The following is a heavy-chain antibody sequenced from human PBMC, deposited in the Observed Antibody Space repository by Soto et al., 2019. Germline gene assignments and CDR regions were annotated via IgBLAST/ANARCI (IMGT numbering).Heavy chain of an antibody. V-gene: IGHV3-30-3*01. CDR3: ARDHGVYSDSSGYYYY. D-gene: IGHD3-22*01. J-gene: IGHJ4*02. Sequence: HPGGSLRLSCAASGFTFSSYAMHWVRQAPGKGLEWVAVISYDGSNKYYADSVKGRSTISRDNSKNTLYLQMNSLRAEDTAVYYCARDHGVYSDSSGYYYYWGQGTLVTVSS. CDR2: ISYDGSNK. CDR1: GFTFSSYA.